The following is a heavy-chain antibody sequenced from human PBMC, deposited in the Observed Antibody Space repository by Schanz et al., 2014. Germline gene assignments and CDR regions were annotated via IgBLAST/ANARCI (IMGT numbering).Heavy chain of an antibody. Sequence: QVQLVQSGAEVKKPGSSVKVSCKASGGTFSTYTISWVRQAPGQGLEWMGRIIPILGIANYAQKFQGRVTITADKSTFTAYMDVSSLRSEDTAVYYWAASGAGYSSSWDFDFWGQGTLXTVSS. D-gene: IGHD6-13*01. CDR3: AASGAGYSSSWDFDF. CDR2: IIPILGIA. J-gene: IGHJ4*02. CDR1: GGTFSTYT. V-gene: IGHV1-69*02.